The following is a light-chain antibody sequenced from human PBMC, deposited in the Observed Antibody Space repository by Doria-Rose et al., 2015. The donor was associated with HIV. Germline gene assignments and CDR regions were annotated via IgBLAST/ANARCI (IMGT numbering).Light chain of an antibody. CDR2: DGS. Sequence: TQSPGTLSLSPGERATLSCRASQSSSSTYLAWYQQKPGQAPSLLIYDGSTRATGIPDRFSACGSGTDFTLAINRLESEDFALYYCHQYGTSWTFGQGTKVEI. J-gene: IGKJ1*01. V-gene: IGKV3-20*01. CDR3: HQYGTSWT. CDR1: QSSSSTY.